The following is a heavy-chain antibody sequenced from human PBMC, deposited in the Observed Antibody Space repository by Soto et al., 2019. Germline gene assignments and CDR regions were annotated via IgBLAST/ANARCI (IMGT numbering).Heavy chain of an antibody. V-gene: IGHV4-31*03. J-gene: IGHJ6*02. D-gene: IGHD2-15*01. CDR2: IYYSGST. CDR3: AIDVWDDIVPGGMDV. CDR1: GGSISSGGYY. Sequence: SETLSLTCTVSGGSISSGGYYWSWIRQHPGKGLEWIGYIYYSGSTYYNPSLKSRLTISVDTSKNQFSLKLSSVTAADTAVYYCAIDVWDDIVPGGMDVWGQGTTVTVSS.